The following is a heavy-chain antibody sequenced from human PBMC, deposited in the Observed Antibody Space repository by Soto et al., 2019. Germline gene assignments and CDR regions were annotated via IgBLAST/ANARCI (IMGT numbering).Heavy chain of an antibody. CDR3: ARDDYGDGREDWFDP. J-gene: IGHJ5*02. Sequence: PSETLSLTCTVSGGSISSGGYYWSWIRQHPGKGLEWIGYIYYSGSTYYNPSLKSRVTISVDTSKNQFSLKLSSVTAADTAVYYCARDDYGDGREDWFDPWGQGTLVTVSS. V-gene: IGHV4-31*03. CDR2: IYYSGST. CDR1: GGSISSGGYY. D-gene: IGHD4-17*01.